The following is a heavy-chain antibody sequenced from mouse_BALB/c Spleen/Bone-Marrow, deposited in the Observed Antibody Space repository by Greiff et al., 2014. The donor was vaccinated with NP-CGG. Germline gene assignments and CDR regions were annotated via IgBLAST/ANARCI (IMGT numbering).Heavy chain of an antibody. J-gene: IGHJ4*01. D-gene: IGHD2-2*01. V-gene: IGHV1-77*01. CDR3: ARSGYGYPMDAMYS. CDR1: GYTFTDYY. Sequence: VKLQESGAELARPGASVKLSCKASGYTFTDYYINWVKQRNGQGLEWIGEIYTGSGNTYYNEKFKGKATLTADKSSSTAYMQLSSLTSEDSAVYFCARSGYGYPMDAMYSWGQGTSAPVSS. CDR2: IYTGSGNT.